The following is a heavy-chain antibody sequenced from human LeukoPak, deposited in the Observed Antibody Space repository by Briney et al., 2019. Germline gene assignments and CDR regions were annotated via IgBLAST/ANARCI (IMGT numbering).Heavy chain of an antibody. CDR1: GFTFSDYA. CDR3: AKLHNLNCDY. V-gene: IGHV3-23*01. J-gene: IGHJ4*02. D-gene: IGHD1-14*01. CDR2: ISGSGGST. Sequence: GGSLRLSCAASGFTFSDYAMSWVRQAPGKGLEWVSTISGSGGSTYYADSVKSRFTISRDSSKNTLYLQMNNLRPEDTAVYYCAKLHNLNCDYWGLGTLVTVSS.